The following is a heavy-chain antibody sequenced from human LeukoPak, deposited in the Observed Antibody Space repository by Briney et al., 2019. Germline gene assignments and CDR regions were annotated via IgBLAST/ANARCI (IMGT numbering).Heavy chain of an antibody. J-gene: IGHJ4*02. V-gene: IGHV4-38-2*02. D-gene: IGHD3-10*01. CDR2: MYHRGTS. Sequence: SETLSLTCTVSGYSITSGFYWGWIRQSPGKGLEWIGSMYHRGTSYYNPSLKSRVTISVDTSKNQFSLKLNSVTAADTAVYYCAGLSISGSSFDYWGQGTLVTVSS. CDR3: AGLSISGSSFDY. CDR1: GYSITSGFY.